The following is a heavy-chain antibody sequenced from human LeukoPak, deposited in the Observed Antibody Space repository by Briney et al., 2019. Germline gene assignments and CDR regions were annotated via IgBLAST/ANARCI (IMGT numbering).Heavy chain of an antibody. CDR3: VRVGGSGSYLDGFDY. V-gene: IGHV4-30-4*01. CDR1: GGSFSGCY. J-gene: IGHJ4*02. CDR2: IYYSGST. Sequence: PSETLSLTCAVYGGSFSGCYWSWLRQPPGKGLEWIGYIYYSGSTYYNPSLKSRVTISVDTSKNQFSLKLSSVTAADTAVYYCVRVGGSGSYLDGFDYWGQGTLVTVSS. D-gene: IGHD3-10*01.